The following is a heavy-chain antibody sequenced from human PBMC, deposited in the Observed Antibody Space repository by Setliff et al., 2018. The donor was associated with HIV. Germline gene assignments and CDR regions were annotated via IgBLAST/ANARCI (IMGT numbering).Heavy chain of an antibody. CDR3: AQLGMVDDFDY. V-gene: IGHV4-59*01. Sequence: SETLSLTCTVSGGSISSYYWSWIRQPPGKGLEWIGYIYYSGSTDYNPSLKSRVTISVDTSKNHFSLKLRSVTAADTAVYYCAQLGMVDDFDYWGQGTLVTVSS. CDR1: GGSISSYY. J-gene: IGHJ4*02. CDR2: IYYSGST. D-gene: IGHD1-1*01.